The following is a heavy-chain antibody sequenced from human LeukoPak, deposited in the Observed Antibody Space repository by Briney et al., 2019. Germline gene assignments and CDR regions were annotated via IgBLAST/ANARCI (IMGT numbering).Heavy chain of an antibody. D-gene: IGHD2-15*01. CDR2: ISGDGSST. Sequence: PGGSLRLSCAASGFTFSTYWMFWVRQAPGKGLVWVSRISGDGSSTSYADSVKGRFTISRDNAGNTVYLQMNSLRVEDTAMYYCARYSPNHGGLFDYWGQGTLVTVSS. J-gene: IGHJ4*02. CDR3: ARYSPNHGGLFDY. CDR1: GFTFSTYW. V-gene: IGHV3-74*01.